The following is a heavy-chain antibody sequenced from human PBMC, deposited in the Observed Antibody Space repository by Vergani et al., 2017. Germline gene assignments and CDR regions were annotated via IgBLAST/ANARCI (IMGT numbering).Heavy chain of an antibody. Sequence: QVQLVQSGAEVKKPGSSVKVSCKASGGTFSSYTISWVRQAPGQGLEWMGRIIPILGIANYAQKFQGRVTITADKSTSTAYMELSSLRSEDTAVYYCARALGRRPFYYYYGMDVWGQGTTVTVSS. CDR1: GGTFSSYT. CDR3: ARALGRRPFYYYYGMDV. CDR2: IIPILGIA. V-gene: IGHV1-69*02. J-gene: IGHJ6*02.